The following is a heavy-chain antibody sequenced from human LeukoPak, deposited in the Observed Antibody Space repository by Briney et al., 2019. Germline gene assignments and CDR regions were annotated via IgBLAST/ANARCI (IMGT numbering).Heavy chain of an antibody. Sequence: GGSLRLSCAVSGFTFSSYAMHWVRQAPGKGLEWVAVISYDGSNKYYADSVKGRFTISRDNSKNTLYLQMNSLRAEDTAVYYCAREPLRRERFYYYMDVWGKGTTVTVSS. CDR3: AREPLRRERFYYYMDV. V-gene: IGHV3-30-3*01. J-gene: IGHJ6*03. CDR1: GFTFSSYA. CDR2: ISYDGSNK. D-gene: IGHD1-14*01.